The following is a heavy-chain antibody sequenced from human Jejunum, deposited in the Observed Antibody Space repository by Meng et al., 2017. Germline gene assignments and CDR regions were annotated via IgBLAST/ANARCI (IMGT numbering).Heavy chain of an antibody. Sequence: SGPTLVKPTQTLTLTCTLSRFSVSSDGVGVGWIRQPPGKALEWLALIYWDDDTRYSTSPKHRLTITKDNSKSQVVLTVTDMDPVDTATYYCAHKREETTVNYFDYWGQGPLVTVSS. D-gene: IGHD4-17*01. CDR2: IYWDDDT. CDR3: AHKREETTVNYFDY. CDR1: RFSVSSDGVG. J-gene: IGHJ4*02. V-gene: IGHV2-5*02.